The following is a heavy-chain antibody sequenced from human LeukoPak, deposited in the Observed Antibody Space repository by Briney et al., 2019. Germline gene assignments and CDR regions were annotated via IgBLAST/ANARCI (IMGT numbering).Heavy chain of an antibody. Sequence: ASVKVSCKVSGYTLTESSMHWVRQAPGKGLEWMGGFDPEDGETIYAQKFQGRVTMTEDTSTDTAYMELSSLRSEDTAVYYCALSSSWYFYPDYWGQGTLVTVSS. CDR2: FDPEDGET. CDR3: ALSSSWYFYPDY. J-gene: IGHJ4*02. V-gene: IGHV1-24*01. D-gene: IGHD6-13*01. CDR1: GYTLTESS.